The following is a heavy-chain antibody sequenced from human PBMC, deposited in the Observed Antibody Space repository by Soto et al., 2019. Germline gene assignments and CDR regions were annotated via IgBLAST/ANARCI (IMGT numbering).Heavy chain of an antibody. Sequence: PGGSLRLSCAASGFTFSSYGMHWVRQAPGKGLEWVAVISYDGGNKYYADSVKGRFTISRDNSKNTLYLQMNSLRAEDTAVYYCAKVTGYCSSASCSRDYYYYYGMDVWGQGTTVTVSS. D-gene: IGHD2-2*01. J-gene: IGHJ6*02. CDR2: ISYDGGNK. V-gene: IGHV3-30*18. CDR3: AKVTGYCSSASCSRDYYYYYGMDV. CDR1: GFTFSSYG.